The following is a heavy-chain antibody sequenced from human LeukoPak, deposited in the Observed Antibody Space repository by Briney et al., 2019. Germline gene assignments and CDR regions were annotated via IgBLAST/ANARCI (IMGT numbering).Heavy chain of an antibody. J-gene: IGHJ6*02. CDR3: ARVGGSYYVHYYGMDV. D-gene: IGHD1-26*01. CDR2: IKQDGSEK. CDR1: GFTFSSYW. Sequence: RPGGSLRLSCAASGFTFSSYWMSWLRQAPGKGLEWVANIKQDGSEKYYVDSVKGRFTISRDNAKNSLYLQMNSLRAEDTAVYYCARVGGSYYVHYYGMDVWGQGTTVTVSS. V-gene: IGHV3-7*04.